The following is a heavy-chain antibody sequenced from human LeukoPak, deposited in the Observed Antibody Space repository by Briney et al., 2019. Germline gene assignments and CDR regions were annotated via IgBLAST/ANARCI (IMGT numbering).Heavy chain of an antibody. V-gene: IGHV4-59*01. CDR2: IYYSGST. D-gene: IGHD1-26*01. Sequence: SETLSLTCTVSGGSISSYYWSWIRQPPGKGLEWIGYIYYSGSTNYNPSLKSRVTISVDTSKNQFSLKLSSVTAADTAVYYCARDPLHGGSYPYDAFDIWGQGTMVTVSS. CDR3: ARDPLHGGSYPYDAFDI. CDR1: GGSISSYY. J-gene: IGHJ3*02.